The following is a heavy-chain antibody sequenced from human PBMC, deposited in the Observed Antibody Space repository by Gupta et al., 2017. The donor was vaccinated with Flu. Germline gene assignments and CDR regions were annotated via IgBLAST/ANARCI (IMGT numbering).Heavy chain of an antibody. CDR1: GGSISSYY. J-gene: IGHJ4*02. CDR2: IYYSGST. CDR3: ARDGGNYGGNSGGFDY. D-gene: IGHD4-17*01. V-gene: IGHV4-59*01. Sequence: QVQLQESGPGLVKPSETLSLTCTVSGGSISSYYWSWIRQPPGQGLEWIGYIYYSGSTNYNPSLKSRVTISVDTSKNQFSLKLSSVTAADTAVYYCARDGGNYGGNSGGFDYWGQGTLVTVSS.